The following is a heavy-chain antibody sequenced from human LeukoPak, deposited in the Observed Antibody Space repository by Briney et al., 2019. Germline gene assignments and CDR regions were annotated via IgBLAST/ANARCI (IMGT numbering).Heavy chain of an antibody. CDR2: INPSDGST. J-gene: IGHJ4*02. V-gene: IGHV1-46*01. CDR1: GYSFTSHY. CDR3: ARDNDSRDPPHFDY. D-gene: IGHD3-16*01. Sequence: ASVKVSCKASGYSFTSHYIHWVRQAPGQGLAWMGIINPSDGSTSYAQKFQGRVTMTRNTSISTAYMELSSLRSEDTAVYYCARDNDSRDPPHFDYWGQGTLVTVSS.